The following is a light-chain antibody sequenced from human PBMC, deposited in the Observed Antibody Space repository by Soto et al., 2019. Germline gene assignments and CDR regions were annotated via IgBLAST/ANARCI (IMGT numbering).Light chain of an antibody. V-gene: IGLV2-23*01. CDR3: CSYAGSSPS. J-gene: IGLJ1*01. CDR2: EGS. CDR1: SSDVGVYNL. Sequence: QSALTQPASVSGSPGQSITISCTGTSSDVGVYNLVSWYQQHPGKAPKLMIYEGSKRPSGVSNRFSGSKSGNTASLTISGLQAEDEADYYCCSYAGSSPSFGTGTKGTVL.